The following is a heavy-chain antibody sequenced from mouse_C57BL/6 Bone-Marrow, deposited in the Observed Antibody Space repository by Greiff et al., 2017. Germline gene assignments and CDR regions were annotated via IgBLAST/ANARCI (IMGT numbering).Heavy chain of an antibody. CDR2: IDPSDSYT. V-gene: IGHV1-59*01. CDR1: GYTFTSYW. D-gene: IGHD1-1*01. Sequence: QVQLQQPGAELVRPGTSVKLSCKASGYTFTSYWMHWVKQRPGQGLEWIGVIDPSDSYTNYNQKFKGKATLTVDTSSSTAYMQLSSLTSEDSAVYYCAHYYGSSYGYFDVWGTGTTVTVSS. CDR3: AHYYGSSYGYFDV. J-gene: IGHJ1*03.